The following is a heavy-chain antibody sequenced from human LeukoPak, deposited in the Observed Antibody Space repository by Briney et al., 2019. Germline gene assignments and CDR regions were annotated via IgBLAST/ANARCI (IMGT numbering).Heavy chain of an antibody. J-gene: IGHJ3*02. D-gene: IGHD3-16*01. CDR2: IYHSGAT. CDR1: GDSITNDNW. CDR3: SRETGGIYAVLTPEAFDI. Sequence: PSETLSLTCAVSGDSITNDNWWSWVRQSPGKGLEWIGEIYHSGATNYSPSLKSRITISLDKSKNQFFLEMTSVTAADTAVYYCSRETGGIYAVLTPEAFDIWGQGTMVTVSS. V-gene: IGHV4-4*02.